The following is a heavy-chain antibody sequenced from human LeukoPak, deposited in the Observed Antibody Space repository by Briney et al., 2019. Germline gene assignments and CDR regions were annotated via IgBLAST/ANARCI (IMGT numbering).Heavy chain of an antibody. J-gene: IGHJ4*02. D-gene: IGHD3-16*02. CDR1: GFTFSSYS. V-gene: IGHV3-48*01. CDR3: ARDSDYVWGSYRLDY. CDR2: ISSSSSTI. Sequence: GGSLRLSCAASGFTFSSYSMNWVRQAPGKGLEWVSYISSSSSTIYYADSVKGRFTISRDNAKNSLYLQMNSLRAEDTAVYYCARDSDYVWGSYRLDYWGQGTLVTVSS.